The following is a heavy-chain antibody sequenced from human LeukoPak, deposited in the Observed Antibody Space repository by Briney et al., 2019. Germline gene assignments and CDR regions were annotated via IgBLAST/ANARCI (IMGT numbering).Heavy chain of an antibody. D-gene: IGHD3-16*01. V-gene: IGHV3-23*01. J-gene: IGHJ4*02. CDR1: GFTFSSYA. CDR3: ARSFYYFDY. Sequence: PGGSLRLSCAVSGFTFSSYAMSWVRQAPGKGLEWVSGISGSGGTTYYADSVKGRFTISRDNSKKTLYLQMNRLRAEDTAVYYCARSFYYFDYWGQGTLVTVSS. CDR2: ISGSGGTT.